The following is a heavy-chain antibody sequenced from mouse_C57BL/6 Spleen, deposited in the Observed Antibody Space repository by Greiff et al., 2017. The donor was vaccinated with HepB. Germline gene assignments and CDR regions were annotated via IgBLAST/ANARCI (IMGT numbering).Heavy chain of an antibody. CDR3: ARGVQGDAMDY. D-gene: IGHD5-1*01. J-gene: IGHJ4*01. Sequence: QVQLQQSGPELVKPGASVKISCKASGYAFSSSWMNWVKQRPGKGLEWIGRIYPGDGDTNYNGKFKGKATLTADKSSSTAYMQLSSLTSEDSAVYFCARGVQGDAMDYWGQGTSVTVSS. V-gene: IGHV1-82*01. CDR2: IYPGDGDT. CDR1: GYAFSSSW.